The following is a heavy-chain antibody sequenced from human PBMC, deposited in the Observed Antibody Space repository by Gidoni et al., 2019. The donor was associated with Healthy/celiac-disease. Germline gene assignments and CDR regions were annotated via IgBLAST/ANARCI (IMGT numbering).Heavy chain of an antibody. CDR3: ARDAVYCSSTSCSNWFDP. CDR2: INPNSGGT. Sequence: QVQLVQSGAEVKKPGASVKVSCKASGYTFTGHYMHWVRQAPGQGLEWMGWINPNSGGTNYAQKFQGRVTMTRDTSISTAYMELSRLRSDDTAVYYCARDAVYCSSTSCSNWFDPWGQGTLVTVSS. V-gene: IGHV1-2*02. J-gene: IGHJ5*02. D-gene: IGHD2-2*01. CDR1: GYTFTGHY.